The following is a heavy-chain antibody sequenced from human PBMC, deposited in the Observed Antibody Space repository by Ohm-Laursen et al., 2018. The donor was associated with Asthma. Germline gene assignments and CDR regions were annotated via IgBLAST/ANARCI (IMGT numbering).Heavy chain of an antibody. V-gene: IGHV4-31*03. Sequence: TLSLTCPVSGGSISSGGYYWSWIRQHPGKGLEWIGYIFNSGSTYYNPSLRSRVTISADTSKNQFSLKLTSVTAADTAVYYCARDHLGYSSGWSKFDPWGQGTLVTVSS. CDR3: ARDHLGYSSGWSKFDP. CDR1: GGSISSGGYY. D-gene: IGHD6-19*01. CDR2: IFNSGST. J-gene: IGHJ5*02.